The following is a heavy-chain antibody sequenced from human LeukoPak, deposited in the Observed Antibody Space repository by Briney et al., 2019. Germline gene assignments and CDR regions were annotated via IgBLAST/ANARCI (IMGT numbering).Heavy chain of an antibody. V-gene: IGHV4-39*01. D-gene: IGHD6-13*01. CDR3: ARQRRIPGIAAAGTLY. CDR2: IYYSGST. Sequence: SETLSLTCTVSGGSISSSSYYWGWIRQPPGKGLERIGSIYYSGSTYYNPSLKSRVTISVDTSKNQFSPKLSSVTAADTAVYYCARQRRIPGIAAAGTLYWGQGTLVTVSS. CDR1: GGSISSSSYY. J-gene: IGHJ4*02.